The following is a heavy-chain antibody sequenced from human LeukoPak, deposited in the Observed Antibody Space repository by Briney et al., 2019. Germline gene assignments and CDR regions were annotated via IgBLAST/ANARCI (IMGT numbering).Heavy chain of an antibody. CDR2: ISYDGSNK. CDR3: ARDGTNDISGGVYGMDV. J-gene: IGHJ6*02. D-gene: IGHD3-22*01. CDR1: GFTFSSYA. Sequence: GGSLRLFCAASGFTFSSYAMLWGRHAPGKGLQWVAGISYDGSNKYYADSVKGRFTISRVNPKNTLYLQMNSLRAEDTAVYYCARDGTNDISGGVYGMDVWGQGTTVTVSS. V-gene: IGHV3-30-3*01.